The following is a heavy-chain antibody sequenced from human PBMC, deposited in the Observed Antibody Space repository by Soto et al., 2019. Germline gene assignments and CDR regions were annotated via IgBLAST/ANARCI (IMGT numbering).Heavy chain of an antibody. CDR1: GGSISSSNW. Sequence: QVQLQESGPGLVKPSGTLSLTCAVSGGSISSSNWWSWVRQPPGKGLEWIGEIYHSGSTNYNPSHKSRVTVSVDKSKNQFSLKLSCVTAADTAVYYCARVSGSYYYGMDVWGQGTTVTVSS. J-gene: IGHJ6*02. D-gene: IGHD1-26*01. V-gene: IGHV4-4*02. CDR3: ARVSGSYYYGMDV. CDR2: IYHSGST.